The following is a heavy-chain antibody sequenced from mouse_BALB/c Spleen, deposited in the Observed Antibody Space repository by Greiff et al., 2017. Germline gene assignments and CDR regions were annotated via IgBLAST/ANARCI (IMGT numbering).Heavy chain of an antibody. CDR1: GYTFTSYW. J-gene: IGHJ3*01. CDR3: AKAHYYGSTWFAD. V-gene: IGHV1-7*01. Sequence: VQLQQSGAELAKPGASVKMSCKASGYTFTSYWMHWVKQRPGQGLEWIGYINPSTGYTEYNQKFKDKATLTADKSSSTAYMQLSSLTSEDSAVYYCAKAHYYGSTWFADWGEGTLVTVSA. D-gene: IGHD1-1*01. CDR2: INPSTGYT.